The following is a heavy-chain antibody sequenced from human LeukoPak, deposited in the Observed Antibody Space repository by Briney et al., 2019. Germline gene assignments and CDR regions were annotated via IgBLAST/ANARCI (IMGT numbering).Heavy chain of an antibody. D-gene: IGHD5-18*01. Sequence: GRSLRLSCAASGFTFSNYGMHWVRQAPGKGLEWVAVISYDGSNKNYVDSVKGRLTISRDNSKNTLYLQMSSLRGEDTAVYYCAKDHLAGYSYGGYYFDYWGHGTLVTVSS. J-gene: IGHJ4*01. CDR2: ISYDGSNK. CDR3: AKDHLAGYSYGGYYFDY. CDR1: GFTFSNYG. V-gene: IGHV3-30*18.